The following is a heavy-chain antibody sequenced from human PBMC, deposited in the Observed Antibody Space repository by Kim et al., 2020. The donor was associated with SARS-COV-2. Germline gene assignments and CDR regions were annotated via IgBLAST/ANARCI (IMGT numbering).Heavy chain of an antibody. V-gene: IGHV3-11*01. D-gene: IGHD4-17*01. CDR1: GFTFSDYY. J-gene: IGHJ6*02. CDR3: ARGNNGDYFYYYYYGMDV. Sequence: GGSLRLSCAASGFTFSDYYMSWIRQAPGKGLEWVSYISSSGSTIYYADSVKGRFTISRDNAKNSLYLQMNSLRAEDTAVYYCARGNNGDYFYYYYYGMDVWGQGTTVTVSS. CDR2: ISSSGSTI.